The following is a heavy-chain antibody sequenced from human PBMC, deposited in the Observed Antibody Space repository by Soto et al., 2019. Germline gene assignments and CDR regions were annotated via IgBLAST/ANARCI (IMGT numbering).Heavy chain of an antibody. Sequence: QITLKESGPTVVKPTQTLTLTCSLSGFSLNTGGVGVGWIRQPPGKALEWLAVIYWDDDKSWNPSLRDRLTINRDASDDQVVLTVTNMDPVDTGTYYCARRLSGFGGGWTTPYFDYWGQGTLVTFSS. CDR2: IYWDDDK. CDR1: GFSLNTGGVG. CDR3: ARRLSGFGGGWTTPYFDY. V-gene: IGHV2-5*02. J-gene: IGHJ4*02. D-gene: IGHD6-19*01.